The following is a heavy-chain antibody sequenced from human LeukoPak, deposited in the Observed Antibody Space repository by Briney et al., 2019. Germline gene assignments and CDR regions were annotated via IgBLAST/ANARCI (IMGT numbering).Heavy chain of an antibody. Sequence: GGSLRLSCAASGFTFDTYAMSWVRQAPGKGLEWVSYISSSSSTIYYADSVKGRFTISRDNAKNSLYLQMNSLRDEDTAVYYCARDRYYDSSGYAYWGQGTLVTVSS. CDR2: ISSSSSTI. CDR3: ARDRYYDSSGYAY. D-gene: IGHD3-22*01. V-gene: IGHV3-48*02. J-gene: IGHJ4*02. CDR1: GFTFDTYA.